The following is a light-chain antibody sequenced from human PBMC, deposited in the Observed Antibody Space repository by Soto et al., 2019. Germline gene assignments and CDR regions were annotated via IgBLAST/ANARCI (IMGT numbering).Light chain of an antibody. J-gene: IGKJ2*01. CDR3: LQDYNYPYT. CDR2: GAS. V-gene: IGKV1-6*01. CDR1: QGIRND. Sequence: AIQMTQSPSSLSASVGDRVTITCRASQGIRNDLGWYQQKPGKAPKFLIYGASSLQSGVPSRFSGSGSGTDFTLTINSLQPEDFATYFCLQDYNYPYTFGQGTKLEIK.